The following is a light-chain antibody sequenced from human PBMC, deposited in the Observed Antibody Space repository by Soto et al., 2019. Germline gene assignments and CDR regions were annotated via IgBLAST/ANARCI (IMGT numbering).Light chain of an antibody. J-gene: IGKJ4*01. V-gene: IGKV4-1*01. CDR1: QSVLHSSTKENY. CDR3: QQHYSSPLT. CDR2: WAS. Sequence: DIVMTQSPDSLAVSLGERATINCQSSQSVLHSSTKENYLTWYQQKPGQPPKLLIYWASTRESGVPDRFSGSGSGTDFTLTISSLQAEDVAVYYCQQHYSSPLTFGGGTKVEIK.